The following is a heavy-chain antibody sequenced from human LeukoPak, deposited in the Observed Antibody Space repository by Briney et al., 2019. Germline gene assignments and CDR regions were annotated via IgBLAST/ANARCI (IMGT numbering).Heavy chain of an antibody. V-gene: IGHV4-59*01. D-gene: IGHD1-26*01. CDR2: IDYSAST. Sequence: PSETLSLTCTVSGGSISSYYWSWIRQPPGKGLEWIAYIDYSASTNYNPALKSRVTISVDTSKNQFSLKLSSVTAADTAVYYCARDSRRELLHAFDIWGQGTMVTVSS. CDR1: GGSISSYY. CDR3: ARDSRRELLHAFDI. J-gene: IGHJ3*02.